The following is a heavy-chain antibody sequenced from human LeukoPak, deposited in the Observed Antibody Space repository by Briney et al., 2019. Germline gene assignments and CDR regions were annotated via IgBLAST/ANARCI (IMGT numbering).Heavy chain of an antibody. Sequence: ASVKVSCKASGYSFTDYYMHWVRQAPGQGLEWMGWINPNSGGTNYAQKFQGRVTMTRDTSISTAYMELNRLRSDDTAVYYCALWEIVHYAFDFWGQGTMVTVSS. CDR3: ALWEIVHYAFDF. J-gene: IGHJ3*01. CDR1: GYSFTDYY. D-gene: IGHD5-12*01. V-gene: IGHV1-2*02. CDR2: INPNSGGT.